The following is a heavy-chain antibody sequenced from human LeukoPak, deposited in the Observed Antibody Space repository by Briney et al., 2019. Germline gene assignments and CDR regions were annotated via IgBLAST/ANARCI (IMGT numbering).Heavy chain of an antibody. V-gene: IGHV1-18*04. CDR1: GYTFTSYG. Sequence: ASVKVSCKASGYTFTSYGISWVRQAPGQGLEWMGWISAHNGNTNYAQKLQGRVTMTTDTSTSTAYMELRSLRSDDTAVYYCARDRRTMVRGFFDPWGQGTLVTVSS. CDR3: ARDRRTMVRGFFDP. J-gene: IGHJ5*02. D-gene: IGHD3-10*01. CDR2: ISAHNGNT.